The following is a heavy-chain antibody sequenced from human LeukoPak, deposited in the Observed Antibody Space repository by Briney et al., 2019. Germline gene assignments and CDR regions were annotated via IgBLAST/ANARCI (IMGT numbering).Heavy chain of an antibody. CDR3: AKKLTASVYYYYGMDV. D-gene: IGHD2-21*02. CDR2: IIPIFGTA. Sequence: ASVKVSCKASGGTFISYAISWVRQAPGQGLEWMGGIIPIFGTANYAQKFQGRVTITADESTSTAYMELSSLRSEDTAVYYCAKKLTASVYYYYGMDVWGQGTTVTVSS. CDR1: GGTFISYA. V-gene: IGHV1-69*13. J-gene: IGHJ6*02.